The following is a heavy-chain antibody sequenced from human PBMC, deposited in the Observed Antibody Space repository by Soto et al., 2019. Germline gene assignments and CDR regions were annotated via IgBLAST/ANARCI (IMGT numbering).Heavy chain of an antibody. V-gene: IGHV4-39*01. Sequence: QLQLQESGPGLVKPSETLSLTCSVSGGSISSSSYFWGWIRQPPGKGLEWIGSIYYSGSTYYNPFVKSRVTVSVDTSKNQFSLKLSSVTAADTAVYYCARHPSDFWFDPWGRGTLVTVSS. D-gene: IGHD2-21*02. CDR1: GGSISSSSYF. CDR3: ARHPSDFWFDP. CDR2: IYYSGST. J-gene: IGHJ5*02.